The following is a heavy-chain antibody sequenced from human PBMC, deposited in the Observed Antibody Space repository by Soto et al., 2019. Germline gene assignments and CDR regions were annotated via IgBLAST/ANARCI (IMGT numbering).Heavy chain of an antibody. CDR3: AKCTRRGLLRDKPEDFQH. D-gene: IGHD1-26*01. CDR2: ISGNGGST. J-gene: IGHJ1*01. Sequence: GGSLRLSCAASGFTFRGYAMGWVRQAPGKGLEWVSAISGNGGSTYYADSVKGRFTISRDNSKNTLYLQMNSLRAEDTAVYYCAKCTRRGLLRDKPEDFQHWGQGTLVTVSS. CDR1: GFTFRGYA. V-gene: IGHV3-23*01.